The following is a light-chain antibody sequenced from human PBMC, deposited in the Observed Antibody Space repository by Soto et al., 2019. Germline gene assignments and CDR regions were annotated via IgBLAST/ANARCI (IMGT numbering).Light chain of an antibody. CDR1: QSVNIY. Sequence: EIVLTQSPATLSLSPGERATLSCRASQSVNIYLGWYQQKPGQAPRLRIYDASNRATGIPARFRGSGSGTDFTLTITSLEPEDFAVYYCKQRVDWPITFGQGTRLEIK. CDR2: DAS. J-gene: IGKJ5*01. V-gene: IGKV3-11*01. CDR3: KQRVDWPIT.